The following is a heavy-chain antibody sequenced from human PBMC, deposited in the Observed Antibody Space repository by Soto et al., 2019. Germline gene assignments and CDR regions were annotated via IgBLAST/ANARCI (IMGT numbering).Heavy chain of an antibody. D-gene: IGHD5-12*01. V-gene: IGHV1-69*08. CDR2: IIPILGIA. Sequence: QVQLVQSGAEVKKPGSSVKVSCKASGGTFSSYTISWVRQAPGQGLEWMGRIIPILGIANYAQKFQGRVTITADKSTSTADMELSSLRSEDTAVYYCARDRGDGYNLSWGQGTLVTVSS. CDR1: GGTFSSYT. J-gene: IGHJ4*02. CDR3: ARDRGDGYNLS.